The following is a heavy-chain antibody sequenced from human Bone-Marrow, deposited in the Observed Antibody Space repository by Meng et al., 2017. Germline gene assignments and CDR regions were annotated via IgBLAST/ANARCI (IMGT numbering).Heavy chain of an antibody. D-gene: IGHD6-19*01. CDR2: IWYDGSNK. V-gene: IGHV3-33*01. Sequence: GESLKISCAASGFTFSSYGMHWVRQAPGKGLEWVAVIWYDGSNKYYADSVKGRFTISRDNSKNTLYLQMNSLRAEDTAVYYCARGSVAGRRWYYYGMDVWGQGTTVAVS. CDR3: ARGSVAGRRWYYYGMDV. J-gene: IGHJ6*02. CDR1: GFTFSSYG.